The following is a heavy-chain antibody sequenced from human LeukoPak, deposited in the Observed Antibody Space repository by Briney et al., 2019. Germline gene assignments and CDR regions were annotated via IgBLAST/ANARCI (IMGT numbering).Heavy chain of an antibody. CDR1: GGSISSYY. CDR3: ARFDFYDSRGDYWGYFDY. J-gene: IGHJ4*02. D-gene: IGHD3-22*01. Sequence: PSETLSLTCTVSGGSISSYYWIWIRQPPGKGLEWIGYIYYSGSTNYNPSLKSRVTISVDTSKNQFSLNLSSVTAADTAVYYCARFDFYDSRGDYWGYFDYWGQGTLVTVSS. CDR2: IYYSGST. V-gene: IGHV4-59*01.